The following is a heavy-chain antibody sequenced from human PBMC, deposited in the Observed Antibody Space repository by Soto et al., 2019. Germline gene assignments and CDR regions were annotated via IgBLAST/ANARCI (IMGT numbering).Heavy chain of an antibody. CDR2: IYYSGST. V-gene: IGHV4-59*01. CDR3: AGAPRGNYGYPSYFDY. D-gene: IGHD3-10*01. CDR1: GGSISSYY. Sequence: QVQLQESGPGLVKPSETLSLTCTVSGGSISSYYWSWIRQPPGKGLEWIGYIYYSGSTNYNPSLKGRGNISVDTSQNQFSPKLSSVTAADTAGYYWAGAPRGNYGYPSYFDYWGQGTLVTVSS. J-gene: IGHJ4*02.